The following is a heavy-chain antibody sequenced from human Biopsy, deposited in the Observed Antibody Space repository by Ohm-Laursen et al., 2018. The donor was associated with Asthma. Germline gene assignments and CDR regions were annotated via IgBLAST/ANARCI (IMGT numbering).Heavy chain of an antibody. CDR2: INPNSGGT. Sequence: AASVKVSCKTSGYTFIGYHIHWVRQAPGQGLEWMGRINPNSGGTNYAQKFQGRVTMTSDTPISTAYMELSRLRSDDTALYYCARGQKSPGDRWFDPWGQGTLVTVSS. V-gene: IGHV1-2*06. J-gene: IGHJ5*02. CDR3: ARGQKSPGDRWFDP. D-gene: IGHD7-27*01. CDR1: GYTFIGYH.